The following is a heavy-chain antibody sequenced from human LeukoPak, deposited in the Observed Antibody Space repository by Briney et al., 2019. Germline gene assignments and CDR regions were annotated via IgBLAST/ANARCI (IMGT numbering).Heavy chain of an antibody. CDR1: GGSISTTTYY. CDR2: IYYSGSTH. CDR3: ARFYDNAAFDI. V-gene: IGHV4-39*01. J-gene: IGHJ3*02. D-gene: IGHD3-9*01. Sequence: PSETLSLTCTVSGGSISTTTYYWGWIRQPPGKGLEWIGSIYYSGSTHYYNPSLKSRVTISVDTSKNQFSLKLSSVTAADTAVYYCARFYDNAAFDIWGQGTMVTVSS.